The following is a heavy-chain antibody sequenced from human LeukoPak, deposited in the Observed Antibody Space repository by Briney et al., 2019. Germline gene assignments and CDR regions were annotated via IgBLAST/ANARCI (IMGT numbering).Heavy chain of an antibody. CDR3: ARNYNWNRIFQH. V-gene: IGHV4-31*03. J-gene: IGHJ1*01. Sequence: SQTLSLTCTVSGGSISSGGYYWSWIRQHPGKGLEWIGYIYYSGSTYYNPSLKSRVTISVDTSKNQFSLKLSSVTAADTAVYYCARNYNWNRIFQHWGQGTLVTVSS. D-gene: IGHD1-20*01. CDR1: GGSISSGGYY. CDR2: IYYSGST.